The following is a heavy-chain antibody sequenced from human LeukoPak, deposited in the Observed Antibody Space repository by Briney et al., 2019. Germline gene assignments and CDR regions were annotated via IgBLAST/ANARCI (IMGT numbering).Heavy chain of an antibody. CDR3: TTLRRLRLWLVPSVVLNDY. CDR2: IKSKTDGGTT. CDR1: GFTFSNAW. Sequence: KPGGSLRLSCAASGFTFSNAWMSWVRQAPGKGLEWVGRIKSKTDGGTTDYAAPVKGRFTISRDDSKNTLYLQMNSLKTEDTAVYYCTTLRRLRLWLVPSVVLNDYWGQGTLFTVSS. D-gene: IGHD6-19*01. V-gene: IGHV3-15*01. J-gene: IGHJ4*02.